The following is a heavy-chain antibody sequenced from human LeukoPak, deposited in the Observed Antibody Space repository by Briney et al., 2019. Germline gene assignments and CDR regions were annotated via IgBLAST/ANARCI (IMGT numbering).Heavy chain of an antibody. V-gene: IGHV3-11*01. CDR3: ARPLAPWWELRGGPNAFDI. D-gene: IGHD1-26*01. CDR1: GFTFSDYY. J-gene: IGHJ3*02. CDR2: ISSSGSTI. Sequence: PGGSLRLSCAASGFTFSDYYMSWIRQAPGKGLEWVSYISSSGSTIYYADSVKGRFAISRDNAKNSLYQQMNKPRAEDTAVYYCARPLAPWWELRGGPNAFDIWGQGTMDTVSS.